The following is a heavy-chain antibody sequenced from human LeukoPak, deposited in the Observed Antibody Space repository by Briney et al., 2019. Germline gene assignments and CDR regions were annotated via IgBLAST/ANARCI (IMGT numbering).Heavy chain of an antibody. CDR2: IYYSGST. D-gene: IGHD6-19*01. CDR1: GGSISSSSYY. J-gene: IGHJ4*02. CDR3: ASLEAVAGKGDY. Sequence: SETLSLTCTVSGGSISSSSYYWGWIRQPPGKGLEWIGSIYYSGSTYYNPSLKSRVTISVDTSKNQFSLKLSSVTAADTAVYYCASLEAVAGKGDYWGQGTLVTVSS. V-gene: IGHV4-39*01.